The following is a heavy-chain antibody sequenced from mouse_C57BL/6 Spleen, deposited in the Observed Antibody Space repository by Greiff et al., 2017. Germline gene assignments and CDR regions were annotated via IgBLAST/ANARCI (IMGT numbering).Heavy chain of an antibody. CDR3: VRGGTYAMDY. CDR2: IRSKSSNYAT. J-gene: IGHJ4*01. V-gene: IGHV10-3*01. Sequence: EVQLVESGGGLVQPKGSLKLSCAASGFTFNTYAMHWVRQAPGKGLEWAARIRSKSSNYATYYADSVKDRFTISRDDSQSMLYLQMNNLKTEDTAMYYCVRGGTYAMDYWGQGTSVTVSS. CDR1: GFTFNTYA. D-gene: IGHD1-1*02.